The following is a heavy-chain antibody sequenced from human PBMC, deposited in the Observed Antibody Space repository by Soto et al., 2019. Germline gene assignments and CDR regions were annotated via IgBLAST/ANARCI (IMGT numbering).Heavy chain of an antibody. J-gene: IGHJ2*01. CDR3: IRFSRSLSWYFDL. CDR1: GFTFSDSA. Sequence: EVQLVESGGGLVQPGGSLKLSCAASGFTFSDSAMHWVRHASGKGLECVGRIRSKGNNYATTYAASVKGRFTISRDDSKKTAYLQMNSLKTEDTAVYYCIRFSRSLSWYFDLWGRGTLVTVSS. D-gene: IGHD3-16*02. CDR2: IRSKGNNYAT. V-gene: IGHV3-73*02.